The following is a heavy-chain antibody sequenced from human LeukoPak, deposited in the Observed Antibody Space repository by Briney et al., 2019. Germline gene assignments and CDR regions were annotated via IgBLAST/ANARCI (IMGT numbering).Heavy chain of an antibody. CDR1: GYTLTELS. CDR3: ATDILDYCDTTSCHKGNS. J-gene: IGHJ4*02. Sequence: GASVKVSCKVSGYTLTELSMHWVRQAPGKGLEWMGGFDPEDGETIYAQKFQGRVTMTADTSTDTVYMELSSLRSEDTAVYYCATDILDYCDTTSCHKGNSWGQGTLVTVSS. V-gene: IGHV1-24*01. CDR2: FDPEDGET. D-gene: IGHD2-2*02.